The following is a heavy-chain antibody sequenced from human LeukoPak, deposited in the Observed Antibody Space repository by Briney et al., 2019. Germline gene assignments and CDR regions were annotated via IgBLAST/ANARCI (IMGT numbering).Heavy chain of an antibody. Sequence: GASVKVSCKASGYTFTGYYMHWVRQAPGQGLEWMGWINPNSGGTNYAQKFQGGVTMTRDTSISTAYMELSRLRSDDTAVYYCARTSVPYYYDSSGYYFRGLDNWFDPWGQGTLVTVSS. J-gene: IGHJ5*02. D-gene: IGHD3-22*01. V-gene: IGHV1-2*02. CDR2: INPNSGGT. CDR1: GYTFTGYY. CDR3: ARTSVPYYYDSSGYYFRGLDNWFDP.